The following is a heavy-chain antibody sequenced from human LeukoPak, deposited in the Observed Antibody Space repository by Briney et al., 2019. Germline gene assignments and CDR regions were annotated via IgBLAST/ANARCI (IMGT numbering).Heavy chain of an antibody. Sequence: PGGSLRFSCVASGFSLSGYWMYWVRQAPGKGLMYISRNNGDGSTTNYADVVKGRFTMSRDNVKNTLYLQMNSLRAEDTAVYYCARGDRGDYFDYWGQGTLVTVSS. CDR2: NNGDGSTT. CDR1: GFSLSGYW. V-gene: IGHV3-74*01. J-gene: IGHJ4*02. CDR3: ARGDRGDYFDY. D-gene: IGHD2-21*01.